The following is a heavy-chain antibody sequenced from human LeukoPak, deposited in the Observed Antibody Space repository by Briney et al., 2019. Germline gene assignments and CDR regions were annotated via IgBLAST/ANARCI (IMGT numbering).Heavy chain of an antibody. CDR3: ARDRGATRLVDY. CDR2: ISYDGSNK. J-gene: IGHJ4*02. Sequence: PGGSLRLSCAASGFTFSSYAMHWVRQAPGKGLEWVAVISYDGSNKYYADSVKGRFTISRDNSKNTLYLQMNSLRAEDTAVYYCARDRGATRLVDYWGQGTLVTVSS. V-gene: IGHV3-30*04. D-gene: IGHD1-26*01. CDR1: GFTFSSYA.